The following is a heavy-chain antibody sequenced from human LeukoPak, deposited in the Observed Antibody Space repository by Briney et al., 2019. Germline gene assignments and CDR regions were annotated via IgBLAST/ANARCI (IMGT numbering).Heavy chain of an antibody. CDR2: IYYSGTT. Sequence: PSETLSLTCTVSNASIATSSYYWGWIRQPPGKGLEWIGNIYYSGTTNYNPSLKGRVAFFLDTSKNQLSLKLTSVTAADTAVYYCARDKHGSGSAHTFDPWGQGTLVAVSS. CDR1: NASIATSSYY. CDR3: ARDKHGSGSAHTFDP. D-gene: IGHD3-10*01. V-gene: IGHV4-39*07. J-gene: IGHJ5*02.